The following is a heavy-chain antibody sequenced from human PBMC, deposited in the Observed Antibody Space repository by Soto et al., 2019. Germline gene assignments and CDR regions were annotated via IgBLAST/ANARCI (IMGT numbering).Heavy chain of an antibody. CDR1: GGSISSGGYY. CDR2: IYYSGST. CDR3: ARARELRGTYFDY. V-gene: IGHV4-31*03. J-gene: IGHJ4*02. Sequence: SETLSLTCTVSGGSISSGGYYWSWIRQHPGKGLEWIGYIYYSGSTYYNPSLKSRVTISVDTSKNQFSLKLSSVTAADTAVYYCARARELRGTYFDYWGQGTLVTVSS. D-gene: IGHD1-26*01.